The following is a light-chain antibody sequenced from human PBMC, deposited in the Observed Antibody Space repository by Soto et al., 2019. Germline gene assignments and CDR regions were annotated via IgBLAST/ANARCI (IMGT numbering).Light chain of an antibody. V-gene: IGKV3-20*01. J-gene: IGKJ5*01. CDR1: QSVGSNY. CDR3: QQYGSSLST. CDR2: GAS. Sequence: EIVLTQSPGTLSLSPGERATLSCRASQSVGSNYLAWYQQKPGQAPRILIFGASGRATGIPDRFSGSGSGTDFTLTISRLEPEDFAVYYCQQYGSSLSTFGQGTRLEIK.